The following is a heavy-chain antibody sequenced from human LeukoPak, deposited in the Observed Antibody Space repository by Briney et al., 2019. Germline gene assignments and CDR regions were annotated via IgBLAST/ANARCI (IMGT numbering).Heavy chain of an antibody. D-gene: IGHD3-3*02. CDR1: GFTFSTYT. Sequence: PGGSLRLCCAASGFTFSTYTMSWVRQAPGKGLEWVSAISGSGGNTYYADSVKGRFTISRDNSKNTLYLQMDSLRADDTAVYYCAKAAFSRTSYFDYWGQGTLVTASS. J-gene: IGHJ4*02. V-gene: IGHV3-23*01. CDR3: AKAAFSRTSYFDY. CDR2: ISGSGGNT.